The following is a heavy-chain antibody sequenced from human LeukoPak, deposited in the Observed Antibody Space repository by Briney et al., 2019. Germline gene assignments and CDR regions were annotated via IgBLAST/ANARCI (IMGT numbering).Heavy chain of an antibody. Sequence: GASVKVSCKASGGTFSSYAISWVRQAPGQGLEWMGRIIPILGIANYAQKFQGRVTITADKSTSTAYMELSSLRSEDTAVYYCARAGGPYDSSGYYYDYWGQGTLVTVSS. J-gene: IGHJ4*02. D-gene: IGHD3-22*01. CDR1: GGTFSSYA. V-gene: IGHV1-69*04. CDR2: IIPILGIA. CDR3: ARAGGPYDSSGYYYDY.